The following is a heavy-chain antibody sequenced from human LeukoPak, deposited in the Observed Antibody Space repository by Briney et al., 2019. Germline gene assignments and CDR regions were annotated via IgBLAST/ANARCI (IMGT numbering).Heavy chain of an antibody. CDR2: IIPIFGTA. V-gene: IGHV1-69*13. CDR3: ATVAAAGTGTDY. J-gene: IGHJ4*02. D-gene: IGHD6-13*01. Sequence: SVKVSCKASGGTFSSYAISWVRQAPGQGLEWMGGIIPIFGTANYAQKFQGRVTITADESTSTAYMELSSLRSEDTAVYYCATVAAAGTGTDYWGQGTLVTVSS. CDR1: GGTFSSYA.